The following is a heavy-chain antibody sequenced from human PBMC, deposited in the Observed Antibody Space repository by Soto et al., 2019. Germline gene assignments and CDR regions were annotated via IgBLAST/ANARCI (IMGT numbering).Heavy chain of an antibody. Sequence: GASVKVSCKASGYTFTSYYMHWVRQAPGQGLEWMGIISPSGGSTSYAQKFQGRVTMTRDTSTSTVYMELSSLRSEDTAVYYCARSESDYGDYSYWGQGTLVTVSS. J-gene: IGHJ4*02. V-gene: IGHV1-46*01. CDR1: GYTFTSYY. CDR2: ISPSGGST. CDR3: ARSESDYGDYSY. D-gene: IGHD4-17*01.